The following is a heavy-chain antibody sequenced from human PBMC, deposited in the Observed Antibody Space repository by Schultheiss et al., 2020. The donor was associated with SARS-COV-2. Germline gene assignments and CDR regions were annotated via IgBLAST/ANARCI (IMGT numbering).Heavy chain of an antibody. J-gene: IGHJ5*02. V-gene: IGHV3-30*19. CDR3: AREASGSYPPLNWFDP. CDR1: GFTFSSYG. Sequence: GESLKISCAASGFTFSSYGMHWVRQAPGKGLEWVAVISYDGSNKYYADSVKGRFTISRDNSKNTLYLQMNSLRAEDTAVYYCAREASGSYPPLNWFDPWGQGTLVIVS. CDR2: ISYDGSNK. D-gene: IGHD1-26*01.